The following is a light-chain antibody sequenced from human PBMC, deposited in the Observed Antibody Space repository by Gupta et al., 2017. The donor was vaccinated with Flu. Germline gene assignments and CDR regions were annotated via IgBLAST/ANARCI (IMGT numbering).Light chain of an antibody. CDR2: WAS. CDR1: QSVFYSSNNKNY. Sequence: DIVMTQSPDSLTVSLGERATINCKSSQSVFYSSNNKNYLAWYQQKPGQPPKLLIYWASTRESGVPDRFSGSASGTDFTLTISSLQAEDVAVYYCQQDDNTAITFGQGTRLEIK. CDR3: QQDDNTAIT. J-gene: IGKJ5*01. V-gene: IGKV4-1*01.